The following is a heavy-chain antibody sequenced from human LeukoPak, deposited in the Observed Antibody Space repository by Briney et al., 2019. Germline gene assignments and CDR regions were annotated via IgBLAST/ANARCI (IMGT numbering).Heavy chain of an antibody. CDR3: VRGDNRDY. CDR2: IGKTSRDV. D-gene: IGHD1-14*01. Sequence: GGSLRLSCAASGFSFSTSTMNWVRQAPGKGLEWISSIGKTSRDVYYADSVRGRFTISRDNAKNSLFLLMNSLRVEDTSVYYCVRGDNRDYWGQGTLVTVSS. J-gene: IGHJ4*02. CDR1: GFSFSTST. V-gene: IGHV3-21*01.